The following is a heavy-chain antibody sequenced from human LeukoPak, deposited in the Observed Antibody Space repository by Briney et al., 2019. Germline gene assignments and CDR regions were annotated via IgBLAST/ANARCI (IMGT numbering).Heavy chain of an antibody. J-gene: IGHJ4*02. Sequence: PGGSLRLSCTASGFTFSTFGMHWVRQAPGKGLEWVAFIRSGGGDKYYAASVKGRFTLSRDNSKNTLYLQVNSLRAEDAAVYYCARDTVINEGFWGQGTLVTVSS. D-gene: IGHD4-17*01. CDR3: ARDTVINEGF. V-gene: IGHV3-30*02. CDR2: IRSGGGDK. CDR1: GFTFSTFG.